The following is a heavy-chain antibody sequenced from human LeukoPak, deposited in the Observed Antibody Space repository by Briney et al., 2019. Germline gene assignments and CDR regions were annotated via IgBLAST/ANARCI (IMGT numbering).Heavy chain of an antibody. J-gene: IGHJ4*02. V-gene: IGHV3-66*01. CDR3: ARNQDFGGFDF. D-gene: IGHD4-23*01. Sequence: PGGSLRLSCAASGFTVSSNYMSWVRQAPGKGLEWVSVIYSGGCTYYADSVKGRFTVSRDNSKNTLYLQMNSLRVDDTAMYYCARNQDFGGFDFWGQGTLVTVSS. CDR1: GFTVSSNY. CDR2: IYSGGCT.